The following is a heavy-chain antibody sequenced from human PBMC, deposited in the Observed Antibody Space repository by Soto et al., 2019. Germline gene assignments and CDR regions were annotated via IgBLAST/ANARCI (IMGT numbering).Heavy chain of an antibody. CDR2: IWFDGSNK. J-gene: IGHJ4*02. V-gene: IGHV3-33*01. D-gene: IGHD1-26*01. CDR1: GFTFRTYG. Sequence: QVQLVESGGGVVQPGRSLRLSCAASGFTFRTYGMHWVRQAPGKGLEWVAVIWFDGSNKYYADAVKGRFTISRDNSKNTLYLQMNTRRAEDTAVYYCARSVGATRMYYFDYWGQGTLVTVSS. CDR3: ARSVGATRMYYFDY.